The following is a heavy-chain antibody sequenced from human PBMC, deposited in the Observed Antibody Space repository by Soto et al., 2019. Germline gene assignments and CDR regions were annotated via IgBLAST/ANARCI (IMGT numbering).Heavy chain of an antibody. CDR1: GFSLNSYA. CDR2: ISYDGSNK. D-gene: IGHD2-2*02. CDR3: ESDCSSHTCYRQGGMDV. J-gene: IGHJ6*02. V-gene: IGHV3-30-3*01. Sequence: VQLLESGGGLVQPGGSLTLSCAASGFSLNSYAMHWVRQAPGKGLEWVAVISYDGSNKFYGDSVKGRFTISRDNSKNTVYVQMDSLRTEDTAVYYCESDCSSHTCYRQGGMDVWGQGTTVTVSS.